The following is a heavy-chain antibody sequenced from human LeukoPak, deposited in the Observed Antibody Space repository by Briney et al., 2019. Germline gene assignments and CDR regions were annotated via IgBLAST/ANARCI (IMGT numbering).Heavy chain of an antibody. J-gene: IGHJ3*02. CDR1: GGSISSNY. CDR2: IYYSGST. CDR3: ARGWGRGSSTSLDAFDI. V-gene: IGHV4-59*01. Sequence: SETLSLTCTVSGGSISSNYWSWIRQPPGKGLEWIGYIYYSGSTNYNPSLKSRVTISVDTSKNQFSLKLSSVTAADTAVYYCARGWGRGSSTSLDAFDIWGQGTMVTVSS. D-gene: IGHD2-2*01.